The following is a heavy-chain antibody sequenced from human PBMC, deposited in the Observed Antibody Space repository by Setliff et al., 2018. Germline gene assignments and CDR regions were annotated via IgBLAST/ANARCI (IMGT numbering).Heavy chain of an antibody. CDR1: GFSLSNDRMG. J-gene: IGHJ3*02. CDR2: IFSNDKK. Sequence: SGPTLVNPTETLTLTCTVSGFSLSNDRMGVNWIRQLPGKALEWLAHIFSNDKKSYSTSLKSRLTISKDTSKSQVVLTMTNMDPVDTATYYCARDHSGWYGGAFDIWGQGTMVTVSS. D-gene: IGHD6-19*01. CDR3: ARDHSGWYGGAFDI. V-gene: IGHV2-26*01.